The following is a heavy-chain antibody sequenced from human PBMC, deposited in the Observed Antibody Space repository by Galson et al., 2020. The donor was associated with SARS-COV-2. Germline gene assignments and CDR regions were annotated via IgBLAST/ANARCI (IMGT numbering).Heavy chain of an antibody. Sequence: SETLSLTCTVSGGSISTYYWSWIRQPPGKGLEWIGYIYYTGSTSYNPSLKSRVTISVDTSNNQFSLMMSSVTPADTAVYYCAREGGFDYGGVAFDVWGPGTVVTVSS. CDR2: IYYTGST. CDR3: AREGGFDYGGVAFDV. D-gene: IGHD4-17*01. CDR1: GGSISTYY. J-gene: IGHJ3*01. V-gene: IGHV4-59*01.